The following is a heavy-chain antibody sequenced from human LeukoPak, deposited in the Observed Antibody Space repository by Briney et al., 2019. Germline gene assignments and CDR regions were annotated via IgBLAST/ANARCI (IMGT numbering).Heavy chain of an antibody. J-gene: IGHJ4*02. CDR1: GFTFSDYY. CDR2: ISSSGSTI. D-gene: IGHD3-22*01. V-gene: IGHV3-11*01. CDR3: ARDRASGYYFDY. Sequence: GGSLRLSCAASGFTFSDYYMSWIRQAPGKGLEWVSYISSSGSTIYYADSVKGRFTISRDNAKNSLYLQMNSLRAEDTAVYYRARDRASGYYFDYWGQGTLVTVSS.